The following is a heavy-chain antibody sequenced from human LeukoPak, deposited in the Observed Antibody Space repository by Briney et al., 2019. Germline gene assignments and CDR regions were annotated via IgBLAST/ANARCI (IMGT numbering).Heavy chain of an antibody. CDR2: FDPEDGET. V-gene: IGHV1-24*01. Sequence: ASVKVSCKVSGYTLTELSMHWVRPAPGKGLEWMGGFDPEDGETIYAQKFQGRVTMTEDTSTDTAYMELSSLRSEDTAVYYCATVPLAYYYDSSGYPSHFDYWGQGTLVTVSS. J-gene: IGHJ4*02. CDR3: ATVPLAYYYDSSGYPSHFDY. CDR1: GYTLTELS. D-gene: IGHD3-22*01.